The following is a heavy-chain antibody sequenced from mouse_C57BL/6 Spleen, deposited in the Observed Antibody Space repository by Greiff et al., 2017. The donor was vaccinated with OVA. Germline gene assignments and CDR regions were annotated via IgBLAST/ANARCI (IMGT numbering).Heavy chain of an antibody. V-gene: IGHV1-82*01. CDR3: ARNYGSSSYAMDY. D-gene: IGHD1-1*01. Sequence: VQGVESGPELVKPGASVKISCKASGYAFSSSWMNWVKQRPGKGLEWIGRIYPGDGDTNYNGKFKGKATLTADKSSSTAYMQLSSLTSEDSAVYFCARNYGSSSYAMDYWGQGTSVTVSS. J-gene: IGHJ4*01. CDR2: IYPGDGDT. CDR1: GYAFSSSW.